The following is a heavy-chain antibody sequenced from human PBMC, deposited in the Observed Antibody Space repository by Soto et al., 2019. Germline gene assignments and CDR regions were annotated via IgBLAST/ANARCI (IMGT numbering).Heavy chain of an antibody. CDR2: IIPIFGTA. D-gene: IGHD4-17*01. J-gene: IGHJ6*01. CDR1: GGTFSSYA. Sequence: SVKVSCKASGGTFSSYAISWARQAPGQGLEWMGGIIPIFGTANYAQKFQGRVTITADESTSTAYMELSSLRSEDTAVYYCARDVYGDLEAYYGMDVWGQGTTVTVSS. V-gene: IGHV1-69*13. CDR3: ARDVYGDLEAYYGMDV.